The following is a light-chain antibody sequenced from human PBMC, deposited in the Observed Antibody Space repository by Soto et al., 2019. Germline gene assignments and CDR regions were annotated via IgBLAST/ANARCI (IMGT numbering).Light chain of an antibody. V-gene: IGLV2-8*01. CDR1: SSDVGGYNY. Sequence: QSALPHPPSASGTTGQSLTISCTATSSDVGGYNYVSWYQQHPGKAPKLMIYEVSKRPSGVPDRFSGSKSGNTASLTVSGLQAEDEADYYCSSYAGSNNYVFGTGTKVTVL. CDR2: EVS. CDR3: SSYAGSNNYV. J-gene: IGLJ1*01.